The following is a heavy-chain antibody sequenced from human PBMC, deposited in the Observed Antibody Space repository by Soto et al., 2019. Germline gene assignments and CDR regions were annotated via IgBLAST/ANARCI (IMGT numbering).Heavy chain of an antibody. CDR3: ARIYCSSSSCYIDF. J-gene: IGHJ4*02. V-gene: IGHV3-7*03. CDR2: INQDGSQK. Sequence: SCKASGYTFTSYGISWVRQAPGKGLEWVANINQDGSQKFYLDSVEGRFTISRDNARNSLYLQMNSLRAEDTAIYYCARIYCSSSSCYIDFWGQGILVTVSS. CDR1: GYTFTSYG. D-gene: IGHD2-2*02.